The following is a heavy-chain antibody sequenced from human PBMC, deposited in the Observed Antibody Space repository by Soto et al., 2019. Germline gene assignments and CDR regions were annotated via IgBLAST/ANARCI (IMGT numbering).Heavy chain of an antibody. CDR3: ARDWAAAAGTFPYYGMEV. Sequence: WETLSLTCTVSGVSVSSGSYYWSWIGQPPGKGLEWIGYIYYSGSTNYNPSLKSRITISVDTSKNQFSLKLSSVTAADTAVYYCARDWAAAAGTFPYYGMEVWGEGTTVTVSS. J-gene: IGHJ6*02. D-gene: IGHD6-13*01. CDR2: IYYSGST. V-gene: IGHV4-61*01. CDR1: GVSVSSGSYY.